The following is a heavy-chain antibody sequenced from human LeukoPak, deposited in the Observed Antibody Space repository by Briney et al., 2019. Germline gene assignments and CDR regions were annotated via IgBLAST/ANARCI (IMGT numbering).Heavy chain of an antibody. CDR2: IYTSGST. CDR1: GYSISSGYY. CDR3: ARDVGYSVEVGYYYGMDV. J-gene: IGHJ6*02. V-gene: IGHV4-4*07. Sequence: SETLSLTCTVSGYSISSGYYWGWIRQPAGKGLEWIGRIYTSGSTNYNPSLKSRVTMSVDASKNQFSLKLSSVTAADTAVYYCARDVGYSVEVGYYYGMDVWGQGTTVTVSS. D-gene: IGHD2-21*01.